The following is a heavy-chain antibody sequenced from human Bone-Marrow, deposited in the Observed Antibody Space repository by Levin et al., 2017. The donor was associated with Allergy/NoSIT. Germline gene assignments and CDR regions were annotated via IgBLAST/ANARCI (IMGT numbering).Heavy chain of an antibody. J-gene: IGHJ4*02. CDR3: ARLRQDDYDYWSGYYGTSLFDY. CDR2: IYPSDSDS. CDR1: GYNFYTFW. D-gene: IGHD3-3*01. Sequence: GESLKISCQLSGYNFYTFWIGWVRQMPGKGLEWMGIIYPSDSDSMYNPSFQGHVTFSVDKATSTAYLQWSSLTTSDSAMYFCARLRQDDYDYWSGYYGTSLFDYWGQGTLVTVSS. V-gene: IGHV5-51*01.